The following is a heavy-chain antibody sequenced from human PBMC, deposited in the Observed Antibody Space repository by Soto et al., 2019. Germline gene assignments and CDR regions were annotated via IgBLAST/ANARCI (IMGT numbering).Heavy chain of an antibody. V-gene: IGHV3-23*01. CDR1: GFTLRNYA. D-gene: IGHD1-1*01. Sequence: PGGSLRLSCAASGFTLRNYAMSWVRQAPGKGLEWVSAISGSAGTTYYADSVKGRFTISRDNSKDTLFLQMNSLRAEDTAVYYCAKDATGLVGDPVLYFDSWGQGTLVTVSS. CDR3: AKDATGLVGDPVLYFDS. CDR2: ISGSAGTT. J-gene: IGHJ4*02.